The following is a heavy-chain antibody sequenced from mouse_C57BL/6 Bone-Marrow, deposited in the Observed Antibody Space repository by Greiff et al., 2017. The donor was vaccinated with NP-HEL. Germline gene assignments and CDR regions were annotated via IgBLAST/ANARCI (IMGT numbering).Heavy chain of an antibody. CDR1: GYAFTNYL. V-gene: IGHV1-54*01. CDR3: ARWSYAMDY. J-gene: IGHJ4*01. Sequence: VKLQASGAELVRPGTSVKVSCKASGYAFTNYLIEWVKPRPGQGLVWIGVIYPGGGGTTYNEKFTGKATLTADKSSSTAYMQLSSLTSEDSAVYFCARWSYAMDYWGQGTSVTVSS. CDR2: IYPGGGGT.